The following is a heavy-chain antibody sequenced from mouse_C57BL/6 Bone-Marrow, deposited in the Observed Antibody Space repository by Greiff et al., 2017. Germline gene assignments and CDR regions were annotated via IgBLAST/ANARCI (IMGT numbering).Heavy chain of an antibody. CDR2: INPSSGYT. CDR3: ARWCGYYAMDY. J-gene: IGHJ4*01. V-gene: IGHV1-4*01. Sequence: VQLQQSGAELARPGASVKMSCKASGYTFTSYTMHWVKQRPGQGLEWIGYINPSSGYTKYNQKFKDKATLTADKPSSTAYMQLSSLTSEDSAVYYCARWCGYYAMDYWGQGTSVTVSS. CDR1: GYTFTSYT. D-gene: IGHD1-1*02.